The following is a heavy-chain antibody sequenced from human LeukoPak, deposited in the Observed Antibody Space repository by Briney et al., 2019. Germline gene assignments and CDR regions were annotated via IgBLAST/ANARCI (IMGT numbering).Heavy chain of an antibody. CDR1: GFTFSSYS. J-gene: IGHJ5*02. CDR3: VRDFVGPDDL. V-gene: IGHV3-74*01. CDR2: INRDGSRI. Sequence: GGSLRLSCAASGFTFSSYSMNWVRQAPGKELTWVSRINRDGSRIDHAGSVKGRFTISRDNAKNTLYLQMNSLRPEDTAVYYCVRDFVGPDDLWGQGTLVTVSS. D-gene: IGHD1-26*01.